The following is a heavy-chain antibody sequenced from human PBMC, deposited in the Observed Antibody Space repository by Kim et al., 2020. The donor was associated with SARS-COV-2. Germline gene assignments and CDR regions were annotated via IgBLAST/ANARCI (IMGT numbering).Heavy chain of an antibody. V-gene: IGHV4-59*08. Sequence: SETLSLTRTVSGGFISTYYWTWIRQPPGKGLEWIVDIYYTGSTNYNPSLKSRVIISIDTSKNQFSLNLGSVTAADTTVYSCARSYYGSGRYYSFNYLGQG. CDR3: ARSYYGSGRYYSFNY. J-gene: IGHJ4*02. D-gene: IGHD3-10*01. CDR2: IYYTGST. CDR1: GGFISTYY.